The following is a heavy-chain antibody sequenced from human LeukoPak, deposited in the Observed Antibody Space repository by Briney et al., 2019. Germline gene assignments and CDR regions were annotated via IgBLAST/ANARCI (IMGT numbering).Heavy chain of an antibody. J-gene: IGHJ4*02. CDR3: AKGQFCSGGSCYSGGEIDY. V-gene: IGHV3-23*01. CDR2: ISGSGGST. Sequence: QPGGSLRLSCAASGFTFSSHAMSWPRHAPGKGLEWVSAISGSGGSTYSADSVKGRFTISRDNSKNTPYLQMNSLRADDTAVYYCAKGQFCSGGSCYSGGEIDYWGQGTLVTVSS. CDR1: GFTFSSHA. D-gene: IGHD2-15*01.